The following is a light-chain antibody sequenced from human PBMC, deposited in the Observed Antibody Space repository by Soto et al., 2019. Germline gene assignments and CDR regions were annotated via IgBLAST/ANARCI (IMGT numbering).Light chain of an antibody. CDR2: VEGGGSY. CDR3: ETWDSNTRV. Sequence: QSVLTQSSSASASLGSSVRLTCTLSSGHSTYIIAWHQQQPGKAPRYLMKVEGGGSYDKGTGVPDRFSGSRSGADRYLTISNLQSEDEADYYCETWDSNTRVFGGWTKLTFL. J-gene: IGLJ3*02. V-gene: IGLV4-60*03. CDR1: SGHSTYI.